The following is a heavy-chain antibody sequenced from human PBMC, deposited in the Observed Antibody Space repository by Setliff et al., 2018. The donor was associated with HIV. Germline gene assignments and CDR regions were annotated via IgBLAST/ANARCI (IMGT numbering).Heavy chain of an antibody. D-gene: IGHD2-21*02. CDR3: ARELYGGNSRPFDY. CDR1: GGSVTSYL. J-gene: IGHJ4*02. Sequence: LSLTCSISGGSVTSYLWHWFPQPPGKGLEWIGYIYYTGITDNNPSLEGRVTISVDTSKSQVSLRLKSVTTADTAVYYCARELYGGNSRPFDYWGQGALVTVSS. CDR2: IYYTGIT. V-gene: IGHV4-59*02.